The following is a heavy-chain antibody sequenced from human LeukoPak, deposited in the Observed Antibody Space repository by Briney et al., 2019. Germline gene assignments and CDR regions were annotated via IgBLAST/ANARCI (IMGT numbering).Heavy chain of an antibody. CDR2: IRSDGSTS. CDR1: GFTFSSYS. Sequence: PGGSLRLSCAASGFTFSSYSMHWVRQAPGKGLQWVSHIRSDGSTSYCADSVKGRFTIPRDNSKNTLYLQMNSLRPEDTAIYFCVKDHGAYDLDSWGQGTLVTVSS. V-gene: IGHV3-30*02. D-gene: IGHD4-17*01. J-gene: IGHJ4*02. CDR3: VKDHGAYDLDS.